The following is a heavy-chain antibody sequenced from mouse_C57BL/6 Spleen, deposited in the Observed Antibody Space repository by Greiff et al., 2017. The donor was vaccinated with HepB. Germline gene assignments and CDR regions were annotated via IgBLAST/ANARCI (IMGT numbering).Heavy chain of an antibody. D-gene: IGHD2-10*02. V-gene: IGHV1-64*01. CDR2: IHPNSGST. J-gene: IGHJ2*01. CDR3: ARALRYSLVSTRGR. CDR1: GYTFTSYW. Sequence: QVQLQQSGAELVKPGASVKLSCKASGYTFTSYWMHWVKQRPGQGLEWIGMIHPNSGSTNYNEKFKSKATLTVDKSSSTAYMQLSSLTSEDSAVYYCARALRYSLVSTRGRWGQGTTLTDSS.